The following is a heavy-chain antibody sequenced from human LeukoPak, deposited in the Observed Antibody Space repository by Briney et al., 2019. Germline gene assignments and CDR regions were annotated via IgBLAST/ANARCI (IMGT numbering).Heavy chain of an antibody. CDR1: GDSINSYY. V-gene: IGHV4-59*01. Sequence: SETLSLTCTVSGDSINSYYWSWIRQPPGKGLEWIGYIYYSGSTNYNASLKSRVSISVDTSKNQFSLRLSSVTAADTAVYYCARGFYGSGSYYKSPFDCWGQGTLVTVSS. CDR3: ARGFYGSGSYYKSPFDC. J-gene: IGHJ4*02. CDR2: IYYSGST. D-gene: IGHD3-10*01.